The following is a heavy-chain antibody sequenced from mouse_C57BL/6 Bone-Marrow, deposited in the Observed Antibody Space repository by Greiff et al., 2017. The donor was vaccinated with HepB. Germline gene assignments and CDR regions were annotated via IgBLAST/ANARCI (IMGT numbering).Heavy chain of an antibody. V-gene: IGHV1-50*01. J-gene: IGHJ3*01. CDR2: IDPSDSYT. Sequence: VKLQQPGAELVKPGASVKLSCKASGYTFTSYWMQWVKQRPGQGLEWIGEIDPSDSYTNYNQKFKGKATLTVDTSSSTAYMQLSSLTSEDSAVYYCARTAQATRFAYWGQGTLVTVSA. CDR3: ARTAQATRFAY. CDR1: GYTFTSYW. D-gene: IGHD3-2*02.